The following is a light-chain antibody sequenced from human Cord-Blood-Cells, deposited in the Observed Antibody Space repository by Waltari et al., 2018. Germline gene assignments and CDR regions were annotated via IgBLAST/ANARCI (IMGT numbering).Light chain of an antibody. V-gene: IGKV1-5*03. Sequence: DIQMTQSPSTLSASVGDRVTITCRASQSISSWLAWYQQKPGKAPKLLIYKASSLESGDPSRFRGSGSGTEFTLPIGSLQPDDFATYYCQQYNSYSRTFGQGTKVGIK. CDR1: QSISSW. CDR3: QQYNSYSRT. J-gene: IGKJ1*01. CDR2: KAS.